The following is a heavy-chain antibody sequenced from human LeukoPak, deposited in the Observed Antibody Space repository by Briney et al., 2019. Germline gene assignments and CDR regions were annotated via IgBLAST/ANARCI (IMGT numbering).Heavy chain of an antibody. D-gene: IGHD3-22*01. CDR3: ARGYYYYDSSGYFDY. Sequence: PGGSLRLSCAASGFTFSSYAMHWVRQAPGKGLEWVAVISYDGSNKYYADSVKGRFTISRDNSKNTLYLQMNSLRAEDTAAYYCARGYYYYDSSGYFDYWGQGTLVTVSS. CDR1: GFTFSSYA. CDR2: ISYDGSNK. J-gene: IGHJ4*02. V-gene: IGHV3-30-3*01.